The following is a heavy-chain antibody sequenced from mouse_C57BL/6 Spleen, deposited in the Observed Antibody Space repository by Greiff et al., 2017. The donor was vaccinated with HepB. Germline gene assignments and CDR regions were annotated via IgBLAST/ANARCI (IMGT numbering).Heavy chain of an antibody. V-gene: IGHV5-6*01. D-gene: IGHD1-1*01. CDR1: GFTFSSYG. Sequence: EVQRVESGGDLVKPGGSLKLSCAASGFTFSSYGMSWVRQTPDKRLEWVATISSGGSYTYYPDSVKGRFTISRDNAKNTLYLQMSSLKSEDTAMYYCARQVYYGSSLYYFDYWGQGTTLTVSS. CDR2: ISSGGSYT. CDR3: ARQVYYGSSLYYFDY. J-gene: IGHJ2*01.